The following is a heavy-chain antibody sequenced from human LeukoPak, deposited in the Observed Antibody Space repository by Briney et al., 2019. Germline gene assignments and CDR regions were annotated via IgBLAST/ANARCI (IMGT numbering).Heavy chain of an antibody. CDR1: GYTFTSYG. CDR3: ARGGPPYYYCGMDV. CDR2: ISAYNGNT. Sequence: GASVKVSCKASGYTFTSYGISWVRQAPGQGLEWMGWISAYNGNTNYAQKLQGRVTMTADTSTSTAYVELRSLRSDDTAVYYCARGGPPYYYCGMDVWGQGTTVTVSS. V-gene: IGHV1-18*01. D-gene: IGHD3/OR15-3a*01. J-gene: IGHJ6*02.